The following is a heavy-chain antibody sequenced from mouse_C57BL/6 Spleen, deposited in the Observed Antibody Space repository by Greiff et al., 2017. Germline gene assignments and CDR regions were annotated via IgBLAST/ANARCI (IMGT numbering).Heavy chain of an antibody. CDR2: FHPYNDDT. CDR1: GYTFTTYP. D-gene: IGHD2-3*01. V-gene: IGHV1-47*01. Sequence: VQLQESGAELVKPGASVKMSCKASGYTFTTYPIEWMKQNHGKSLEWIGNFHPYNDDTKYNEKFKGKATLTVEKSSSTVYLELIRLTSDDSAVYYCARGRVYDPYFDYWGQGTTLTVSS. CDR3: ARGRVYDPYFDY. J-gene: IGHJ2*01.